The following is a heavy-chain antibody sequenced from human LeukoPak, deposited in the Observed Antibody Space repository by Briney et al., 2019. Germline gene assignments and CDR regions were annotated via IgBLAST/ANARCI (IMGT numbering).Heavy chain of an antibody. CDR1: GYSFTSYW. V-gene: IGHV5-51*01. CDR3: ARLRNYDFWSGYFGARKDHYYYGMDV. D-gene: IGHD3-3*01. Sequence: KRGESLKISCKGSGYSFTSYWIGWVRQMPGKGLEWMGIIYPGDSDTRYSPSFQGQVTISADKSISTAYLQWSSLKASDTAMYYCARLRNYDFWSGYFGARKDHYYYGMDVWGQGTTVTVSS. CDR2: IYPGDSDT. J-gene: IGHJ6*02.